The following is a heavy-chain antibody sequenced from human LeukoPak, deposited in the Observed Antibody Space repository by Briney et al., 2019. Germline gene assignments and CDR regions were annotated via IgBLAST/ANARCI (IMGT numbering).Heavy chain of an antibody. J-gene: IGHJ4*02. CDR2: IYPGDSDT. V-gene: IGHV5-51*01. D-gene: IGHD6-19*01. Sequence: GESLKISCKGSGYSFTSYWIGWVRQMPGKGLEWMGIIYPGDSDTRYSPSFQGQVTISADKSISTAYLQWSSLKASDTAMYYCGRRGVAVAGNAKYYFDYWGQGTLVTVSS. CDR3: GRRGVAVAGNAKYYFDY. CDR1: GYSFTSYW.